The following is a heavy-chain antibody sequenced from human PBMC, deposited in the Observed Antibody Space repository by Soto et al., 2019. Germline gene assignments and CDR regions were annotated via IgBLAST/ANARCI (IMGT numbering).Heavy chain of an antibody. CDR1: GYTFTSYA. CDR2: INAGNGNT. CDR3: ARGIKYGAYSRWFDP. Sequence: ASMKVSCKASGYTFTSYAMHWVRQAPGQRLEWMGWINAGNGNTKYSQKFQGRVTITRNTSASTAYMELSSLRSEDTAVYYCARGIKYGAYSRWFDPWGQGTLVTVSS. D-gene: IGHD4-17*01. V-gene: IGHV1-3*01. J-gene: IGHJ5*02.